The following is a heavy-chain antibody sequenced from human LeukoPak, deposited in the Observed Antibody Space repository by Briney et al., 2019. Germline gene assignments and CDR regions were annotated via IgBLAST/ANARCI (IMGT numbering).Heavy chain of an antibody. CDR3: ARSVISGDYYDAAINY. CDR1: GYTFTGYY. J-gene: IGHJ4*02. V-gene: IGHV1-2*02. Sequence: ASVKVSCKAFGYTFTGYYMHWVRQAPGQGLEWMGWINPNSGGTNYAQKFQGRVTMTRDTSITTVYMEMSSVTSGDTAVYYCARSVISGDYYDAAINYWGQGTLVTVSS. CDR2: INPNSGGT. D-gene: IGHD3-22*01.